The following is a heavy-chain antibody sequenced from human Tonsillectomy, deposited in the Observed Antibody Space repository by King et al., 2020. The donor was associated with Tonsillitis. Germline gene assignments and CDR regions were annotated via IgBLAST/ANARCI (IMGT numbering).Heavy chain of an antibody. CDR2: IWYDGSNK. D-gene: IGHD6-19*01. J-gene: IGHJ4*02. V-gene: IGHV3-33*01. Sequence: QLVQSGGGVVQPGRSLRLSCAASGFTFSSYGMHWVRQAPGKGLGWVAGIWYDGSNKYYSDSVKGRFTLSRDNSKNTLYLQMNSLRAEDTAVYYCARDPTTSVSGWYDYWGQGTLVTVSS. CDR3: ARDPTTSVSGWYDY. CDR1: GFTFSSYG.